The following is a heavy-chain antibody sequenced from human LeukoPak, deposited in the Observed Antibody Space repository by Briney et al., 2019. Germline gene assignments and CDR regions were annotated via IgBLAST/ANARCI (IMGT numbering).Heavy chain of an antibody. CDR3: ARDSAVDTTMVIFDY. CDR1: GYTFTKYY. CDR2: INPSGGTT. D-gene: IGHD5-18*01. Sequence: ASVKVSCKASGYTFTKYYVHWVRQAPGQGLKWMGIINPSGGTTNYAQKLQGRVTMTRDTSTSTVYMELSSLIFEDTAVYYSARDSAVDTTMVIFDYWGQGTLVTVSS. V-gene: IGHV1-46*04. J-gene: IGHJ4*02.